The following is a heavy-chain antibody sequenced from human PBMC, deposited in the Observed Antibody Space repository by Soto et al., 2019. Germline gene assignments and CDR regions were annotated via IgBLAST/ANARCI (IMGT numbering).Heavy chain of an antibody. CDR2: IIPVLDVT. V-gene: IGHV1-69*02. CDR1: GGTFNRET. Sequence: QAPLVQSGAEVKKPGSSVKVSCKASGGTFNRETFSWVRQAPGQGLQWMGRIIPVLDVTEYPQNFQGRVTITADTSTSTVYLALSGLGSDDPAVYYCARGGKLGGDLDVWGKGTPVIVSS. CDR3: ARGGKLGGDLDV. D-gene: IGHD3-10*01. J-gene: IGHJ6*04.